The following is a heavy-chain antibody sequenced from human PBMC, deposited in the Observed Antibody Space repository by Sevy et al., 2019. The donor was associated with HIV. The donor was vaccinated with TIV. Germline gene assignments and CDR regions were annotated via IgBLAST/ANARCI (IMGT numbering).Heavy chain of an antibody. Sequence: GGSLSLSCTGSGYIFNEYAMFWVRQAPGKGLEWVSGINWNSGSIGYADSVKGRFTISRDGAKKSLYLQMNSLRPEDTAFYYCAKGLTTGRPKGGFDSWGQGTLVTVSS. CDR1: GYIFNEYA. CDR3: AKGLTTGRPKGGFDS. CDR2: INWNSGSI. J-gene: IGHJ4*02. D-gene: IGHD2-8*02. V-gene: IGHV3-9*01.